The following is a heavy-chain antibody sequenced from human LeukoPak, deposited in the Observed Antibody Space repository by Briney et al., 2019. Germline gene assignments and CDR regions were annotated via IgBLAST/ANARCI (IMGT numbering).Heavy chain of an antibody. J-gene: IGHJ6*02. CDR2: ISGSGGST. CDR1: GFTFSSYA. D-gene: IGHD3-10*01. V-gene: IGHV3-23*01. CDR3: AKDRRYYGSGSYYTGYYYYGMDV. Sequence: GGSLRLSCAASGFTFSSYAMSWVRQAPGKGLEWVSAISGSGGSTYYADSVKGRLTISRDNSKNTLYLQMNSLRAEDTAVYYCAKDRRYYGSGSYYTGYYYYGMDVWGQGTTVTVSS.